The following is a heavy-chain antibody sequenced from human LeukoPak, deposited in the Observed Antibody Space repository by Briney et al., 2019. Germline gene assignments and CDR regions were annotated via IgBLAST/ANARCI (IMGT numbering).Heavy chain of an antibody. CDR3: ARDTWDIVVVVAATHWFNP. D-gene: IGHD2-15*01. V-gene: IGHV1-18*01. J-gene: IGHJ5*02. CDR1: GYTFTSYG. CDR2: ISAYNGNT. Sequence: ASVKVSCKASGYTFTSYGISWVRQAPGQGLEWMGRISAYNGNTNYAQKLQGRVTMTTDTSTSTAYMELRSLRSDDTAVYYCARDTWDIVVVVAATHWFNPWGQGTLVTVSS.